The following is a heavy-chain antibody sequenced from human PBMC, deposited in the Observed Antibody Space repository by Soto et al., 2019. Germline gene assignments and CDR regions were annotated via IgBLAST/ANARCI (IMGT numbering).Heavy chain of an antibody. Sequence: SETLSLTYTVSGGSISSYYWSWMRHTPGKGLEWIGYIYYSGSTNYNPSLKSRVTISVDTSKNQFSLKLSSVTAADTAVYYCARVVGYDSSGSLDYWGQGTLVTVPS. CDR1: GGSISSYY. CDR3: ARVVGYDSSGSLDY. CDR2: IYYSGST. V-gene: IGHV4-59*01. D-gene: IGHD3-22*01. J-gene: IGHJ4*02.